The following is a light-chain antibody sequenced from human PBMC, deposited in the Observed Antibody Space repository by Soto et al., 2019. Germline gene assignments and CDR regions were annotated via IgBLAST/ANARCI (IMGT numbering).Light chain of an antibody. CDR3: QQYNSYSRT. J-gene: IGKJ1*01. Sequence: DIQMTQSPSTLSASVGDRVTITCRTSQSVSTRLAWYQQKPGKAPNLLIYQASNLESGVPSRFSGSGFGTEFTLTISSLQPDDFATYYCQQYNSYSRTFGQGTKVEIK. CDR1: QSVSTR. V-gene: IGKV1-5*03. CDR2: QAS.